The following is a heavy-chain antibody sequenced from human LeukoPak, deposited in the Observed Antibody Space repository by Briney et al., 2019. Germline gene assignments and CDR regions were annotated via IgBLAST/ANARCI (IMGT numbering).Heavy chain of an antibody. Sequence: GRSLRLSCAASGFTFSSYPMHWVRQAPGKGLEWVAIISYDGSEKHYADPVKGRFTISRDNSKNTLYLQMNSLRAEDTAVYYCARVMMIGDYPSDWGQGTLVTVSS. CDR2: ISYDGSEK. V-gene: IGHV3-30-3*01. J-gene: IGHJ4*02. CDR1: GFTFSSYP. CDR3: ARVMMIGDYPSD. D-gene: IGHD3-10*02.